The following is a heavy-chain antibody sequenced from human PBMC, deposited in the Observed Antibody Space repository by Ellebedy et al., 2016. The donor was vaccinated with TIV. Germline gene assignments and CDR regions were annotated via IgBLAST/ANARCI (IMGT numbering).Heavy chain of an antibody. CDR2: IDGDGVT. Sequence: GESLKISCAASGFTFSSHWMHLVRQAPGEGLVWVARIDGDGVTSYADSVKGRFTISRDNTKNTLYLQMNSLRGEETAMYYCGGVFDYWGQGTLVTVSS. CDR3: GGVFDY. V-gene: IGHV3-74*01. CDR1: GFTFSSHW. J-gene: IGHJ4*02.